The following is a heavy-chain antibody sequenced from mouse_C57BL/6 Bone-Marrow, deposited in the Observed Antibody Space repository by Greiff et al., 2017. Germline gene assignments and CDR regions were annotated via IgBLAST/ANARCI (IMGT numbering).Heavy chain of an antibody. Sequence: VQLKQSGPELVKPGASVKISCKASGYSFTGYYMNWVKQSPEKSLEWIGEINPSTGGTTYNQKFKAKATLTVDKSSSTAYMQLKSLTSEDSAVYYCARGRAGFAYWGQGTLVTVSA. CDR2: INPSTGGT. V-gene: IGHV1-42*01. J-gene: IGHJ3*01. CDR1: GYSFTGYY. CDR3: ARGRAGFAY. D-gene: IGHD3-1*01.